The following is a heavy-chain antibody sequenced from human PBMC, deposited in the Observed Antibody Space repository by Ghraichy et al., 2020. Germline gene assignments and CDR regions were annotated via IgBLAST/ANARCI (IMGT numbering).Heavy chain of an antibody. Sequence: LSLTCAASGFTFSSYAMSWVRQAPGKGLEWVSAISGSGGSTYYADSVKGRFTISRDNSKNTLYLQMNSLRAEDTAVYYGAKDRYYYDSSFLDYWGQGTLVTVSS. CDR1: GFTFSSYA. CDR2: ISGSGGST. D-gene: IGHD3-22*01. V-gene: IGHV3-23*01. CDR3: AKDRYYYDSSFLDY. J-gene: IGHJ4*02.